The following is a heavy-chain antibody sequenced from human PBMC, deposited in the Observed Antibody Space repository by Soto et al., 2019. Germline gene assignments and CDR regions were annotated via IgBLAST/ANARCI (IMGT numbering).Heavy chain of an antibody. CDR2: INHLETT. D-gene: IGHD1-26*01. CDR3: ARGGGSDSFDY. Sequence: ASETLSLTCTVSGASITFGGYSWSWIRQTPGKGLEWIGYINHLETTFYNPSFESRLTLSIDRAENQFSLKLHSMSAADRAVYFCARGGGSDSFDYWGQGILVTVSS. J-gene: IGHJ4*02. CDR1: GASITFGGYS. V-gene: IGHV4-30-2*01.